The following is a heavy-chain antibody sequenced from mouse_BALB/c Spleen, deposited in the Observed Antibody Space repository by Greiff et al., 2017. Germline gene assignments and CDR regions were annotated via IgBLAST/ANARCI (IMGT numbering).Heavy chain of an antibody. D-gene: IGHD2-10*02. Sequence: QVQLQQPGAELVKPGASVKMSCKASGYTFTSYNMHWVKQTPGQGLEWIGAIYPGNGDTSYNQKFKGKATLTADKSSSTAYMQLSSLTSEDSAVYYCASWGVAYGQAWFAYWGQGTLVTVSA. V-gene: IGHV1-12*01. J-gene: IGHJ3*01. CDR2: IYPGNGDT. CDR3: ASWGVAYGQAWFAY. CDR1: GYTFTSYN.